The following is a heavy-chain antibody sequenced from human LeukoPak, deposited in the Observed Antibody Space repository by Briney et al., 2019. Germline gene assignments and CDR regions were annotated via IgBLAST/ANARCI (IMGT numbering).Heavy chain of an antibody. D-gene: IGHD2-15*01. V-gene: IGHV4-34*01. J-gene: IGHJ4*02. CDR3: ARGAATQDY. CDR2: INHSGNT. CDR1: GGSFSGYY. Sequence: SETLSLTCAVYGGSFSGYYWSWIRQPPGKGLQWIGEINHSGNTDYDPSLKSRVTISVDTSKNQFSLKLSSVTAADTAVYYCARGAATQDYWGQGTLVTVSS.